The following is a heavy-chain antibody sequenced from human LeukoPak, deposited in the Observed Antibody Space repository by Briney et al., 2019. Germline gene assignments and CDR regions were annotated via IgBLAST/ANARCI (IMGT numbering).Heavy chain of an antibody. D-gene: IGHD5-24*01. CDR2: ISGSGGST. CDR1: GFTFSSYA. CDR3: AKIGRDGYNADY. V-gene: IGHV3-23*01. J-gene: IGHJ4*02. Sequence: GGSLRLSCAAAGFTFSSYAMSWVRQAPGKGLEWVSAISGSGGSTYYADSVKGRFTISRDNSKNTLYLQMNSLRAEDTAVYYCAKIGRDGYNADYCGQGTLVTVSS.